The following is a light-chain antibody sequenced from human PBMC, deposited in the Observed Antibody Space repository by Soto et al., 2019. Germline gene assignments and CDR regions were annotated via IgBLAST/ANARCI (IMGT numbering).Light chain of an antibody. CDR3: SSYTSGSTLV. CDR2: EVN. J-gene: IGLJ2*01. Sequence: QSVLTQPASVSGSPGQSITISCTGTSSDVGAYNYVSWYQQHPGKAPKLMILEVNNRPSGVSNRFSGSKSGNTASLAISGLQAEDEAYYYCSSYTSGSTLVFGGGTKVTVL. V-gene: IGLV2-14*01. CDR1: SSDVGAYNY.